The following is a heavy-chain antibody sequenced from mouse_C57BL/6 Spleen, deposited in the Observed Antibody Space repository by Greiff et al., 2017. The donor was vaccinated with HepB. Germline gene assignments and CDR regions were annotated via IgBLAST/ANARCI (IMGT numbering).Heavy chain of an antibody. CDR3: ARIYYGSRFDY. J-gene: IGHJ2*01. CDR2: IYPGDGDT. CDR1: GYAFSSYW. Sequence: VQLQQSGAELVKPGASVKISCKASGYAFSSYWMNWVKQRPGKGLEWIGQIYPGDGDTNYNGKFKGKATLTADKSSSTAYMQLSSLTSEDSAVYFGARIYYGSRFDYWGQGTTLTVSS. V-gene: IGHV1-80*01. D-gene: IGHD1-1*01.